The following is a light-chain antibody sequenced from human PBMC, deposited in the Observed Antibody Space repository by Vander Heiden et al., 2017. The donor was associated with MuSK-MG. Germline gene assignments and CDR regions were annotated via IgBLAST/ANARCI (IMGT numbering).Light chain of an antibody. CDR2: DAS. V-gene: IGKV3-11*01. CDR1: QNINNY. Sequence: EIVLTQSPVTLSLSPGERATLSCRASQNINNYLAWYQQKPGQAPRLLIFDASNRATGIPARFSGSGAGTDFILTISSLEPEDFAVYFCQQRSLWPPVERFGQGTKVEIK. J-gene: IGKJ1*01. CDR3: QQRSLWPPVER.